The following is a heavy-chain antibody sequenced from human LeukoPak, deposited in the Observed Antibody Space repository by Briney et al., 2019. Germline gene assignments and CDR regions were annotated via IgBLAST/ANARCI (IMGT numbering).Heavy chain of an antibody. CDR2: ISAYNGNT. CDR1: GYTFTSYG. CDR3: ARTPPGGLIDY. D-gene: IGHD3-10*01. V-gene: IGHV1-18*01. Sequence: ASVKVSCKASGYTFTSYGISWVRQAPGQGLEWMGWISAYNGNTNYAQKFQGRVTITRDTSISTAYMELSSLTSEDTAVYYCARTPPGGLIDYWGQGTLVTVSS. J-gene: IGHJ4*02.